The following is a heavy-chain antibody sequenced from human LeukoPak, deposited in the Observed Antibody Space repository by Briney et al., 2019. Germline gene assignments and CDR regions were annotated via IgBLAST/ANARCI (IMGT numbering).Heavy chain of an antibody. Sequence: SETLSLTCTVSGGSISSYYWSWIRQPAGKGLEWIGRTYTSGSTNYNPSLKSRVTISVDTSKNQFSLKLSSVTAADTAVYYCAGVERYCSSTSCYYGDYWGQGTLVTVSS. CDR2: TYTSGST. CDR1: GGSISSYY. J-gene: IGHJ4*02. D-gene: IGHD2-2*01. CDR3: AGVERYCSSTSCYYGDY. V-gene: IGHV4-4*07.